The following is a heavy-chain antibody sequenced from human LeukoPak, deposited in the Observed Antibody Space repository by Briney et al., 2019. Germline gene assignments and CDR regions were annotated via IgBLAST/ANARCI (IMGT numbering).Heavy chain of an antibody. CDR3: ARGQSSITIFGVVIKRLGYYFDY. V-gene: IGHV1-2*02. J-gene: IGHJ4*02. D-gene: IGHD3-3*01. Sequence: ASVKVSCKASGFTLTDYIHWVRQDPRQGLQWMGWIKPNSGDTDYAQKFQGRVTMTRDTSISTVYMELSSLRSEDTAVYYCARGQSSITIFGVVIKRLGYYFDYWGQGTLVTVSS. CDR1: GFTLTDY. CDR2: IKPNSGDT.